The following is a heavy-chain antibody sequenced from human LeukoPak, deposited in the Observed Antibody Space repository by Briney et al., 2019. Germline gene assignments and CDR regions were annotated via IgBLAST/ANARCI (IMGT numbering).Heavy chain of an antibody. CDR1: GGTFISYA. CDR3: ARDRYSYAKGEVVWFDP. D-gene: IGHD5-18*01. J-gene: IGHJ5*02. CDR2: IIPIFGTA. Sequence: SVKVSCKASGGTFISYAISWVRQAPGQGLEWMGRIIPIFGTANYAQKFQGRVTITTDEPTSTAYMELSSLRSEDTAVYYCARDRYSYAKGEVVWFDPWGQGTLVTVSS. V-gene: IGHV1-69*05.